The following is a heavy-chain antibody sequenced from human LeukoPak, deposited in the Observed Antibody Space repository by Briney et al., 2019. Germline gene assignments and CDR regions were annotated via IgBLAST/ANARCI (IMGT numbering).Heavy chain of an antibody. CDR2: INSAGSST. Sequence: PGGSLRLSCAASGFAVSSSNYMTWVRQAPGKGLVCVSRINSAGSSTDYADSVKGRFTISRDNAKNTLYLQMNSLRAEDMAVYYCVRGSNDWIGMVVWGQGTTVTVSS. J-gene: IGHJ6*02. D-gene: IGHD3-9*01. CDR3: VRGSNDWIGMVV. CDR1: GFAVSSSNY. V-gene: IGHV3-74*01.